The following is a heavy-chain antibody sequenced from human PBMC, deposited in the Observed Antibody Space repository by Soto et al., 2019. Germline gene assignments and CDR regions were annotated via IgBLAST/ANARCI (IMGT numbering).Heavy chain of an antibody. CDR1: GGTFSSYV. CDR3: ARDLGGCSGGSCRYNWFDP. Sequence: SVKVSCKASGGTFSSYVISWVRQAPGQGPEWMGGIIPMYGTVNYAQKFQDRVTIIADTSTSTVYMELSSLRSEDTAVYYCARDLGGCSGGSCRYNWFDPWGQGTLVTVSS. J-gene: IGHJ5*02. V-gene: IGHV1-69*06. D-gene: IGHD2-15*01. CDR2: IIPMYGTV.